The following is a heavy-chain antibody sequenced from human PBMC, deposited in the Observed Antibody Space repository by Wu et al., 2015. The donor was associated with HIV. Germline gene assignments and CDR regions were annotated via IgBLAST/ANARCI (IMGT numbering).Heavy chain of an antibody. CDR2: INPNSGGT. CDR3: ARGRGSNYYMDV. V-gene: IGHV1-2*02. CDR1: GHTFTGYF. Sequence: QIQLIQSGTDVKKPGASVKVSCKASGHTFTGYFMHWVRQAPGQGLEWMGWINPNSGGTKYAQKFQGRVTMTRDTSISTAYMELSRLRSDDTAVYYCARGRGSNYYMDVWGKGTTVTVSS. J-gene: IGHJ6*03. D-gene: IGHD3-10*01.